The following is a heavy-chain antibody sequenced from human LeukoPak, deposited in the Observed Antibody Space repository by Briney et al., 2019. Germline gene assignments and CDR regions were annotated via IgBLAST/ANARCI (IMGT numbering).Heavy chain of an antibody. CDR3: AKDSARYDRSGFLHY. Sequence: GGSLRLSCAGSGFTFSSYSMTWVRQAPGKGLECVAIIKKDGSEKYHVDSVKGRFTISRDNAKNSLYLHMNSLRVEDTAVYYCAKDSARYDRSGFLHYWGQGTLVTVSS. CDR2: IKKDGSEK. J-gene: IGHJ4*02. CDR1: GFTFSSYS. V-gene: IGHV3-7*03. D-gene: IGHD3-22*01.